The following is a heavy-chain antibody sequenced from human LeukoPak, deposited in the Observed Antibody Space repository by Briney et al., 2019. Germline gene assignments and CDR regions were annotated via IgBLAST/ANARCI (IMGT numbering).Heavy chain of an antibody. CDR3: ARDDVGYFDY. J-gene: IGHJ4*02. D-gene: IGHD1-26*01. V-gene: IGHV3-48*01. CDR2: ISSSSSST. Sequence: GGSLRLSCAASGFTFSSYSMNWVRQAPGKGLEWVSYISSSSSSTHYGDSVKGRFTISTDNVRNSLYLQLNSLRAEDTAVYYCARDDVGYFDYWGQGTLVTVSS. CDR1: GFTFSSYS.